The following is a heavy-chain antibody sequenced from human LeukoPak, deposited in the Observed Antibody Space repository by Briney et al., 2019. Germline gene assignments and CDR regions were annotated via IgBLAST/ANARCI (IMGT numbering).Heavy chain of an antibody. V-gene: IGHV3-30*18. CDR3: AKSVSYNVHYFDY. CDR1: GLTFSSYG. Sequence: GGSLRLSCAASGLTFSSYGMRWVRQAPGKGLEWVAVISYDGSNKNYADSVKGRFTISRDNSKNTLDLQMNSLRAEDTAVYYCAKSVSYNVHYFDYWGQGTLVTVSA. D-gene: IGHD5-24*01. J-gene: IGHJ4*02. CDR2: ISYDGSNK.